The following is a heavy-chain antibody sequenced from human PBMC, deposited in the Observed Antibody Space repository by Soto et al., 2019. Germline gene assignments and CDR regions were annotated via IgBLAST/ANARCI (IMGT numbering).Heavy chain of an antibody. V-gene: IGHV3-23*01. D-gene: IGHD2-15*01. J-gene: IGHJ4*02. Sequence: VELLESGGRLVQPEGSLRLSCAASGFTFSTYAMGWVRQAPGKGLEWVSVVSSGGGTHYADSVKGRFTVSRDNSKNTLSLQMNSRRADDTAVYYCAKRRGAGGHFDYWGQGALVTVSS. CDR2: VSSGGGT. CDR3: AKRRGAGGHFDY. CDR1: GFTFSTYA.